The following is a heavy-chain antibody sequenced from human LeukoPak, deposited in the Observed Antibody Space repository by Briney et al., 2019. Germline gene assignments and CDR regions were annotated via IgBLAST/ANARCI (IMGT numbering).Heavy chain of an antibody. V-gene: IGHV4-59*01. J-gene: IGHJ4*02. CDR1: GGSISSYY. CDR2: IYYSGST. CDR3: ARARFGDSLDY. D-gene: IGHD3-10*01. Sequence: SETLSLTCTVSGGSISSYYWSWIRQPPGKGLEWIGYIYYSGSTNYNPSLKSRVTISVDTSKNQFSLKLSSVTAADTAVYYCARARFGDSLDYWGQGTLVTVSS.